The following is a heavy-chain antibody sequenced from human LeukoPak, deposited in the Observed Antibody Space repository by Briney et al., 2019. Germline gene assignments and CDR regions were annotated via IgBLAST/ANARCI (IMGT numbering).Heavy chain of an antibody. V-gene: IGHV1-69*01. CDR2: IIPIFGTA. Sequence: GASVKVSCKASGGTFSSYAMSWVRQAPGQGLEWMGGIIPIFGTANYAQKFQGRVTITADESTSTAYMELSSLRSEDTAVYYCARTLVIPNWFDPWGQGTLVTVSS. CDR3: ARTLVIPNWFDP. J-gene: IGHJ5*02. CDR1: GGTFSSYA. D-gene: IGHD3-9*01.